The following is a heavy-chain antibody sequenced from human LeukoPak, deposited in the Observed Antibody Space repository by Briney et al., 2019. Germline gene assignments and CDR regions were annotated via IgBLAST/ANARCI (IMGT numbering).Heavy chain of an antibody. J-gene: IGHJ4*02. CDR2: IIPIFGTA. D-gene: IGHD5-24*01. CDR3: ARDRDGYNLSGKILDY. CDR1: GGTFSSYA. V-gene: IGHV1-69*13. Sequence: GASVKVSCKASGGTFSSYAISWVRQAPGQGLEWMGGIIPIFGTANYAQKFQGRVTITADESTSTAYMELSSLRSEDTAVYYCARDRDGYNLSGKILDYWGQGTLVTVSS.